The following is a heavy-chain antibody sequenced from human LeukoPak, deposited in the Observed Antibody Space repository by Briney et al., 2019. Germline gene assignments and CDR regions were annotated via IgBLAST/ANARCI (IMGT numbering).Heavy chain of an antibody. J-gene: IGHJ6*02. CDR1: GFSFSTYA. CDR3: AKYGSGSDYYYYGLDV. D-gene: IGHD3-10*01. Sequence: PGGSLRLSCAASGFSFSTYAMHWVRQAPGKGLEWVALLSYDGSEKFYADSVKGRFTISRDNSKNTVDLQMNSLRAEDTAVYYCAKYGSGSDYYYYGLDVWGQETTVTVSS. CDR2: LSYDGSEK. V-gene: IGHV3-30*18.